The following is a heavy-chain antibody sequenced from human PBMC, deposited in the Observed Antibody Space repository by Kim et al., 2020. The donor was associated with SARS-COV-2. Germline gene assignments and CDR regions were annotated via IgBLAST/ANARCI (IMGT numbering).Heavy chain of an antibody. Sequence: YYNPSLKSRVTISVDTSKNQFSLKLSSVTAADTALYYCARTNYQVYGMDVWGQGTTVTVSS. V-gene: IGHV4-39*01. D-gene: IGHD2-2*01. CDR3: ARTNYQVYGMDV. J-gene: IGHJ6*02.